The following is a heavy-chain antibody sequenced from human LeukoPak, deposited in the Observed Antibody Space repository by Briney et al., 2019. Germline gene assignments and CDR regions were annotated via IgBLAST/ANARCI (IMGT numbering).Heavy chain of an antibody. D-gene: IGHD3-10*01. CDR2: INHSGST. Sequence: SETLSLTCTVSGGSISSYYWSWIRQPPGKGLEWIGEINHSGSTNYNPSLKSRVTISVDTSKNQFSLKLSSVTAADTAVYYCARFVKWFGELSFDYWGQGTPVTVSS. V-gene: IGHV4-34*01. CDR1: GGSISSYY. J-gene: IGHJ4*02. CDR3: ARFVKWFGELSFDY.